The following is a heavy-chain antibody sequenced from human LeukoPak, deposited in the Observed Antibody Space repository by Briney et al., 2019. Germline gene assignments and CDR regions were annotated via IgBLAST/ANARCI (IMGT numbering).Heavy chain of an antibody. J-gene: IGHJ4*02. CDR1: YYSISSGYY. D-gene: IGHD5-18*01. CDR2: IYHSGST. CDR3: ARDLGYGQYIDY. Sequence: SETLSLTCTVSYYSISSGYYWGWIRQPPGKGLEWIGSIYHSGSTYYNPSLKSRVTISVDTSKNQFSLKVTSVTAADTAVYYCARDLGYGQYIDYWGQGTLVTVSS. V-gene: IGHV4-38-2*02.